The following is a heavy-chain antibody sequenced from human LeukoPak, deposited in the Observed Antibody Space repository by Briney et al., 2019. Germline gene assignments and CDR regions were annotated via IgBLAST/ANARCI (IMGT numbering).Heavy chain of an antibody. J-gene: IGHJ4*02. CDR2: IYTSGST. V-gene: IGHV4-4*07. CDR1: GGSISSYY. Sequence: SETLSLTCTVSGGSISSYYWSWIRQPAGKGLEWIGRIYTSGSTNYNPSLKSRVTMSVDTSKNQFSLKLSSVTAADAAVYYCARGDIAAAGAPLGYWGQGTLVTVSS. CDR3: ARGDIAAAGAPLGY. D-gene: IGHD6-13*01.